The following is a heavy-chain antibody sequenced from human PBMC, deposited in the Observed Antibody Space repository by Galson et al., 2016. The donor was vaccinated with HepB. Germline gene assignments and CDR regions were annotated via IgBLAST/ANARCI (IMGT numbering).Heavy chain of an antibody. CDR2: ISGSGDLK. Sequence: SLRLSCAASGFTFSSYAMSWVRQAPGKGLEWVSGISGSGDLKYYADSVKGRFTISRDNPKNTLHLQMKSLRVDDTAVYYCAKIWGKSSGWYGSSYFQYGMDVWGQGTTFSVSS. CDR1: GFTFSSYA. V-gene: IGHV3-23*01. CDR3: AKIWGKSSGWYGSSYFQYGMDV. J-gene: IGHJ6*02. D-gene: IGHD6-19*01.